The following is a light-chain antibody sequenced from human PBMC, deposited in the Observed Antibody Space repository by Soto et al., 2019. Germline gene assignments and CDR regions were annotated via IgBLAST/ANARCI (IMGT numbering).Light chain of an antibody. CDR3: QQGFSTPHT. J-gene: IGKJ2*01. V-gene: IGKV1-39*01. CDR1: QNNNDF. CDR2: PAS. Sequence: DIQMTQSPSSLSASVGDRVTITCRASQNNNDFLSWYQQKPGKAPKLLIYPASRQQSGVPSTFSGSGSGPDFTLTISSLQPEDFATYYCQQGFSTPHTFGQGTKVEI.